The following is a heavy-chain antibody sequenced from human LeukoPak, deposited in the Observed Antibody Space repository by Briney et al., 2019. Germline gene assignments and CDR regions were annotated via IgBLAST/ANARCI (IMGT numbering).Heavy chain of an antibody. Sequence: ASVKVSCKVSGYTLTELSMHWVRQAPGKGLEWMGGFDPEDGETIYAQKFQGRVTMTKDTSTDTAYMELSSLRSEDTAVYYCATGTYKATVVIWGYYGMDVWGQGTTVTVSS. CDR2: FDPEDGET. J-gene: IGHJ6*02. V-gene: IGHV1-24*01. D-gene: IGHD4-23*01. CDR1: GYTLTELS. CDR3: ATGTYKATVVIWGYYGMDV.